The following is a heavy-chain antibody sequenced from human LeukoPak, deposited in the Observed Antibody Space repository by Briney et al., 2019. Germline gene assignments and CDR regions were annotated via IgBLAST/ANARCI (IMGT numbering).Heavy chain of an antibody. Sequence: ASVKVSCKASGYSFTSYYIHWVRQAPGQGLEWMGWINPNSGGTNYAQKFQGRVTMTRDTSISTAYMELSRLRSDDTAVYYCARAVRGGSPTLNWFDPWGQGTLVTVSS. CDR1: GYSFTSYY. CDR3: ARAVRGGSPTLNWFDP. J-gene: IGHJ5*02. D-gene: IGHD1-26*01. V-gene: IGHV1-2*02. CDR2: INPNSGGT.